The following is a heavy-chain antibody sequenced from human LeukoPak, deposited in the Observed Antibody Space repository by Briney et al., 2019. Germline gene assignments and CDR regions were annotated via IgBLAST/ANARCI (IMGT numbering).Heavy chain of an antibody. CDR1: GLTFSDYY. D-gene: IGHD3-10*01. V-gene: IGHV3-11*01. CDR2: ISSSGSTI. CDR3: ASNSYYYGSGSSYDY. Sequence: GGSLRLSCAASGLTFSDYYMSWTRQAPGKGLDWVSYISSSGSTIYYAHSVKGRFTISRENPKNSLYLQMNSLRAEDTAVYYCASNSYYYGSGSSYDYWGQGTLVTVSS. J-gene: IGHJ4*02.